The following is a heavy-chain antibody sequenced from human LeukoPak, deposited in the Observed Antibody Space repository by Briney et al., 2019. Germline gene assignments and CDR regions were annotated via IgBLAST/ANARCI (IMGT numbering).Heavy chain of an antibody. CDR2: INPDSGGT. J-gene: IGHJ3*02. V-gene: IGHV1-2*02. CDR1: GYIFTGYF. Sequence: ASVKVSCKASGYIFTGYFMHWVRQAPGQGLEWMGWINPDSGGTKYAQKFQGRVTMTRDTSISTAYMELSSLRSDDTALYYCARVQEYQFDAFEIWGQGTMVTVSS. CDR3: ARVQEYQFDAFEI. D-gene: IGHD2-2*01.